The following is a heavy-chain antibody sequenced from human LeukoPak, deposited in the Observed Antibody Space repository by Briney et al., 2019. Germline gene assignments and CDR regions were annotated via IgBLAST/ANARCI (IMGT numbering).Heavy chain of an antibody. D-gene: IGHD5-12*01. J-gene: IGHJ5*02. Sequence: SETLSLTCTVSGGSISSYYWSWIRQPPGKGLEWIGYIYYSGSTNYNPSLKSRVTISVDTSKNQFSLKLSSVTAADTAVYYCARNSARGYSGYDPWGQGTLVAASS. CDR3: ARNSARGYSGYDP. CDR1: GGSISSYY. V-gene: IGHV4-59*01. CDR2: IYYSGST.